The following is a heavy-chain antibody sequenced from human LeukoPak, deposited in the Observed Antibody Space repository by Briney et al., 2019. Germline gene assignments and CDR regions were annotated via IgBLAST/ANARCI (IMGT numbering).Heavy chain of an antibody. CDR1: GGSISSYY. CDR2: IYTSGST. D-gene: IGHD1-26*01. Sequence: KSSETLSLTCTVSGGSISSYYWSWIRQPAGKGLEWIGRIYTSGSTNYNPSLKSRVTMSVDTSKNQFSLKLSSVTAADTAVYYCARDDVVGATKGAFDIWGQGTMVTVSS. J-gene: IGHJ3*02. V-gene: IGHV4-4*07. CDR3: ARDDVVGATKGAFDI.